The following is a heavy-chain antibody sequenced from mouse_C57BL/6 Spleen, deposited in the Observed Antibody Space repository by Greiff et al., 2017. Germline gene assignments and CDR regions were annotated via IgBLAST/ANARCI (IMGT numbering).Heavy chain of an antibody. CDR2: INYDGSST. D-gene: IGHD1-1*01. CDR3: ARVPITTVVGDWYFDV. CDR1: GFTFSDYY. J-gene: IGHJ1*03. V-gene: IGHV5-16*01. Sequence: EVMLVESEGGLVQPGSSMKLSCTASGFTFSDYYMAWVRQVPEKGLEWVANINYDGSSTYYLDSLKSRFIISRDNAKNILYLQMSSLKSEDTATYYCARVPITTVVGDWYFDVWGTGTTVTVSS.